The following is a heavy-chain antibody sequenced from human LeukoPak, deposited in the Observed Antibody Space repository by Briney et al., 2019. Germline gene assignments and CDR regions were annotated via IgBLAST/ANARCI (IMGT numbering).Heavy chain of an antibody. CDR1: GYRFSSYG. D-gene: IGHD3-22*01. J-gene: IGHJ3*02. V-gene: IGHV1-18*01. CDR3: ARTEYYYDSSGHPRSNAFDI. Sequence: GASVKVSCKASGYRFSSYGISWVRQAPGQGLEWMGWISAYNGNTNYAQKLQGRVTMTTDTSTSTAHMELRSLRSDDTAVYYCARTEYYYDSSGHPRSNAFDIWGQGTMVTVSS. CDR2: ISAYNGNT.